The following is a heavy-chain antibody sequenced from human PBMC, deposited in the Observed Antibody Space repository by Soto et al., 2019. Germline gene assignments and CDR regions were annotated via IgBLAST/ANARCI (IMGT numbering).Heavy chain of an antibody. V-gene: IGHV4-31*03. CDR3: AGEGYSYGSYYYYCMDV. CDR2: IYYSGST. D-gene: IGHD5-18*01. Sequence: SETLSLTCTVSGGSISSGGYYWSWIRQHPGKGLEWIGYIYYSGSTYYNPSLKSRVTISVDTSKNQFSLKLSSVTAADTAVYYCAGEGYSYGSYYYYCMDVWGQGTTVTVSS. CDR1: GGSISSGGYY. J-gene: IGHJ6*02.